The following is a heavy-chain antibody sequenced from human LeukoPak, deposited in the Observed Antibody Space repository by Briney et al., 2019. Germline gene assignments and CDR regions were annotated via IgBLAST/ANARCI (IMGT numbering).Heavy chain of an antibody. V-gene: IGHV1-18*01. D-gene: IGHD3-16*02. CDR2: ISPYNDNT. Sequence: ASVKVSCKASGYTFISYTISWVRQAPGQGLEWMGWISPYNDNTDYAQKFQGRVSMTTDTATRTAYMELRSLRSGDTAVYYCAREAEVWGSFRYFDSWGQGTLVTVSS. CDR1: GYTFISYT. CDR3: AREAEVWGSFRYFDS. J-gene: IGHJ5*01.